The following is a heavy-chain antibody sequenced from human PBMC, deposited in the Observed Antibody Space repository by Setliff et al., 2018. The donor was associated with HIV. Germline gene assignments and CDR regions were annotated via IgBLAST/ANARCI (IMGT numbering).Heavy chain of an antibody. V-gene: IGHV3-7*03. Sequence: GGSLRLSCTASGFTFSSYGMHWVRQAPGKGLEWVANINQEGSEQNFVGSVTGRFTISRDNAKNSLYLQMNSLRAEDTALYYCVRGKNWFDPWGQGTLVTVSS. J-gene: IGHJ5*02. CDR2: INQEGSEQ. CDR1: GFTFSSYG. CDR3: VRGKNWFDP.